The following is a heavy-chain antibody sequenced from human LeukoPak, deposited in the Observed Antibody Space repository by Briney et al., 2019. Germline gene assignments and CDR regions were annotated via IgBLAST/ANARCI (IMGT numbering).Heavy chain of an antibody. V-gene: IGHV4-59*12. J-gene: IGHJ6*03. CDR1: GGSISSYY. D-gene: IGHD6-13*01. CDR2: IYYSGST. CDR3: ARKAQQLVPGERYYYYYYMDV. Sequence: SETLSLTCTVSGGSISSYYWSWIRQPPGKGLEWIGYIYYSGSTNYNPSLKSRVTISVDTSKNQFSLKLSSVTAADTAVYYCARKAQQLVPGERYYYYYYMDVWGKGTTVTVSS.